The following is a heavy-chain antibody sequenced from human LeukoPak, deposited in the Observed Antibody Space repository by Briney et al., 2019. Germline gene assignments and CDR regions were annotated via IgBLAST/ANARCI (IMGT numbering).Heavy chain of an antibody. J-gene: IGHJ4*02. D-gene: IGHD3-22*01. CDR3: ARDIYYYDTTDPKIRSDY. CDR1: GYTFTSFG. Sequence: ASVNVSCKASGYTFTSFGISWVRQAPGQGLEWMGWINTYDGSTKYAQKLQDRVTMTTDTSTNTAYMELGSLSSDDAAVYYCARDIYYYDTTDPKIRSDYWGQGTLVTVSS. V-gene: IGHV1-18*01. CDR2: INTYDGST.